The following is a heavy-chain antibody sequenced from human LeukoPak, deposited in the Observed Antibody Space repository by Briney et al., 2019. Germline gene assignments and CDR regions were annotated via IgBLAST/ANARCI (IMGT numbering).Heavy chain of an antibody. CDR2: IYTSGST. V-gene: IGHV4-4*07. J-gene: IGHJ6*03. CDR3: ARVATSGYYMDV. Sequence: SETLSLTCTASGVSISSYYWSWIRQPAGKGLEWIGRIYTSGSTNYNPSLKSRVTMSVETSKNQFSLKLSSVTAADTAVYYCARVATSGYYMDVWGKGTTVTISS. D-gene: IGHD6-19*01. CDR1: GVSISSYY.